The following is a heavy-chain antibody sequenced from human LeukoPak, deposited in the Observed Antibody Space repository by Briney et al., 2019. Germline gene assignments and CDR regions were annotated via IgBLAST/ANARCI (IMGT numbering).Heavy chain of an antibody. CDR2: INPNSGGT. D-gene: IGHD3-22*01. J-gene: IGHJ4*02. CDR1: VYTFTGYY. Sequence: ASVWVSPKASVYTFTGYYMHWVRHPPGQGVEWMGWINPNSGGTNYAQEFQGRVTMTRDTSISTAYMGLSRLRSDDTAVYYCARDSSGDWWGQGTLVTVSS. V-gene: IGHV1-2*02. CDR3: ARDSSGDW.